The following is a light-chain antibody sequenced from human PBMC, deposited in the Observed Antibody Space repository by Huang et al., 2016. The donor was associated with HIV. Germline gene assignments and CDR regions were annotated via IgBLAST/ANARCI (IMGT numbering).Light chain of an antibody. V-gene: IGKV6-21*02. J-gene: IGKJ2*01. CDR2: YTA. CDR1: QNIGNS. Sequence: IVLTQSPDFQSVTPKEKITITCRASQNIGNSLHWYQQKPDQSPQLLIKYTAQTIAGDPSRVSGSGSGTDYTLTINTPEAGDAATYYCHQSSSLPYTFGQGTKLEIK. CDR3: HQSSSLPYT.